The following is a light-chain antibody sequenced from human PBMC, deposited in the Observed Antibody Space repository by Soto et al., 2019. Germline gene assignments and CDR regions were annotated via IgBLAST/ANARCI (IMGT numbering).Light chain of an antibody. J-gene: IGKJ5*01. CDR2: DAS. CDR1: QSFSSY. CDR3: QQRSNWPPVST. V-gene: IGKV3-11*01. Sequence: EIVLTQSPATLSLSPGERATLSCRASQSFSSYLAWYQQKPGQAPSLLIYDASKRATGIPARFSGRGSGTDFTLTISSLEPEDFAFYYCQQRSNWPPVSTFGQGTRLEIK.